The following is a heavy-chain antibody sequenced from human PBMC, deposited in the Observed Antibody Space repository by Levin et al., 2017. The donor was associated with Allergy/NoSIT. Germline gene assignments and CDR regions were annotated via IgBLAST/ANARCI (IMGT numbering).Heavy chain of an antibody. D-gene: IGHD3-10*01. CDR1: GGSISSGGYY. J-gene: IGHJ4*02. CDR3: ASHDYSGSGVFDY. CDR2: TYYSGST. V-gene: IGHV4-31*03. Sequence: SETLSLTCTFSGGSISSGGYYWSWIRQHPGKGLEWIGHTYYSGSTYYNPSLKSRLTISVDTSKNQFSLKLRSVTVADTAVYYCASHDYSGSGVFDYWGQGTLVTVSS.